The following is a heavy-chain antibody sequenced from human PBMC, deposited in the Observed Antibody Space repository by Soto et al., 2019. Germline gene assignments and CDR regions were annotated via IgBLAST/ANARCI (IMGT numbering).Heavy chain of an antibody. CDR1: GFIFGNHA. D-gene: IGHD5-12*01. V-gene: IGHV3-23*01. Sequence: EVQLLESGGGLVQPGGSMRLSCEGSGFIFGNHAMSWVRQAAGKGLEWVAHITGDGSKTIYADSVKGRFTISRDDSKNTVYLHMNPLRAEDTARYFRARDHSGYDLWYFDPWGQGILVAVSS. CDR3: ARDHSGYDLWYFDP. CDR2: ITGDGSKT. J-gene: IGHJ4*02.